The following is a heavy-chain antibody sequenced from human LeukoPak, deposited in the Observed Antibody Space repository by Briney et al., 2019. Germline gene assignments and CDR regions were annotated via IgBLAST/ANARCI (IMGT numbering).Heavy chain of an antibody. D-gene: IGHD2-2*03. CDR1: GITFSAYV. CDR2: IIPVFSTT. J-gene: IGHJ3*01. CDR3: ARSSGYCSGSTCYGGGAVFDL. V-gene: IGHV1-69*13. Sequence: ASVKVSCKTSGITFSAYVITWVRQAPGQGLEWMGGIIPVFSTTTYAQKFQGRVTITADESTNTAYMEVNSLRSEDTAVYYCARSSGYCSGSTCYGGGAVFDLWSQGTMVAVSS.